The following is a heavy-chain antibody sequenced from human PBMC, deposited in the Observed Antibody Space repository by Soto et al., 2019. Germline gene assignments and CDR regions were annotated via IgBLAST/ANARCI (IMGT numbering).Heavy chain of an antibody. CDR1: GGSFSGYY. J-gene: IGHJ6*02. V-gene: IGHV4-34*01. CDR3: AGFRGGLTTVVTPPEMKYGMDV. D-gene: IGHD4-17*01. CDR2: INHSGST. Sequence: SETLSLTCAAYGGSFSGYYWSWIRQPPGKGLEWIGEINHSGSTNYNPSLKSRVTISVDTSKNQFSLKLSSVTAADTAVYYCAGFRGGLTTVVTPPEMKYGMDVWGQGTTVTVSS.